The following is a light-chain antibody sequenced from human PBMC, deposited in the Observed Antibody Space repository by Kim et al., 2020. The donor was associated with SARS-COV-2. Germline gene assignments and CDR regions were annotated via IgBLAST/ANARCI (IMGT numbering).Light chain of an antibody. CDR3: QQYNNWPPWEIT. J-gene: IGKJ4*01. V-gene: IGKV3-15*01. CDR2: GAS. CDR1: QSVSSN. Sequence: GERATLSCRASQSVSSNLAWYQQKPGQAPRLLIYGASTRATGIPARFSGSGSGTEFTLTISSLQSEDFAVYYCQQYNNWPPWEITFGGGTKVDIK.